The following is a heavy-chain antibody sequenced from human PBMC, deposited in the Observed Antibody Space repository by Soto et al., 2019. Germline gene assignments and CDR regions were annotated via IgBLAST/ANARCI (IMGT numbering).Heavy chain of an antibody. Sequence: GPSVKVSCKASGYTFTSYDINWVRQATGQGLEWMGWMNPNSGNTGYAQKFQGRVTMTRNTSISTAYMELSSLRSEDTAVYYCVRAEGAKVGIYYYYGMDVWGQGTTVTVSS. CDR3: VRAEGAKVGIYYYYGMDV. J-gene: IGHJ6*02. CDR2: MNPNSGNT. D-gene: IGHD1-26*01. V-gene: IGHV1-8*01. CDR1: GYTFTSYD.